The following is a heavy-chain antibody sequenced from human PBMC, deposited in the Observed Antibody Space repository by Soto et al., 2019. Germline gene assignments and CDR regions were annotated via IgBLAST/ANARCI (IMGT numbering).Heavy chain of an antibody. V-gene: IGHV3-15*07. CDR1: GFTFRTAW. Sequence: PGGYLRLSCAASGFTFRTAWMSWFRQPPGKGQEWVGLIRSKTDGGTIDYAAPVKGRFTISRDDSKNTLYLQINRLETEDTAVYYCSTTHDYDSSVKGNWGQRSLDIVSS. CDR2: IRSKTDGGTI. D-gene: IGHD3-22*01. CDR3: STTHDYDSSVKGN. J-gene: IGHJ4*01.